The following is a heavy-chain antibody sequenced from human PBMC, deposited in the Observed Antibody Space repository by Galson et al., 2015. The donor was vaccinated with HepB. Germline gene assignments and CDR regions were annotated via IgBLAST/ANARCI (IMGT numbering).Heavy chain of an antibody. CDR1: EFSFSSYW. CDR3: ARLSSLDYTSGWHDY. Sequence: SLRLSCAASEFSFSSYWMSWVRQAPGKGLEWVANINLDGSHKYYVGSVVGRFTISRDNAKNSLFLQLNSLRAEDTALYYCARLSSLDYTSGWHDYWGQGTLVTVSS. D-gene: IGHD6-19*01. CDR2: INLDGSHK. V-gene: IGHV3-7*03. J-gene: IGHJ4*02.